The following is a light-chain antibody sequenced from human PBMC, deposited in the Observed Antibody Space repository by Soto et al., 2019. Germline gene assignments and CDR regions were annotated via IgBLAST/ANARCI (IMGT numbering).Light chain of an antibody. CDR3: LQYNSYPRT. V-gene: IGKV1-5*03. J-gene: IGKJ1*01. CDR1: QGFTRL. Sequence: DIQMTQSPSTLSASVGDRVTITCLASQGFTRLLAWFQQKPGKAPNLLIYAACTLESGVPSRFSGSGSGTEFTLTISSLQPDDFATYYCLQYNSYPRTFGQGTKVEIK. CDR2: AAC.